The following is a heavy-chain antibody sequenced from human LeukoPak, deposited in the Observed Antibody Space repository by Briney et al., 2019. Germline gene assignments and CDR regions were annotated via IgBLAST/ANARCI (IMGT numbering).Heavy chain of an antibody. CDR1: GFTXXXXX. J-gene: IGHJ4*02. V-gene: IGHV3-23*01. CDR2: ISGSGGXT. Sequence: GGSLXXXXXASGFTXXXXXXXXVRQXPGXXXXXXXTISGSGGXTYYADXXXXXXXISXDNSXNTLYLQMNSLRAXXTAVYYCAKARSSTVTTSFDYWGQGTLVTVSS. D-gene: IGHD4-17*01. CDR3: AKARSSTVTTSFDY.